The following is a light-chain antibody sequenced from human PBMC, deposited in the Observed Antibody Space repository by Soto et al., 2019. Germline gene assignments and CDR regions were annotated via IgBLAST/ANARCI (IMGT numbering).Light chain of an antibody. CDR2: LGS. J-gene: IGKJ1*01. CDR1: QSLLDSNGDNC. V-gene: IGKV2-28*01. Sequence: DIVMTQSPLSLPVTPGEPASISCRSSQSLLDSNGDNCLEWYLQKPGQPPQLLIYLGSNRASGVPDRFSGSGSGTDFTLKISRVEAEDVGVYYCMQSLQTPLTFGQGTKVEIK. CDR3: MQSLQTPLT.